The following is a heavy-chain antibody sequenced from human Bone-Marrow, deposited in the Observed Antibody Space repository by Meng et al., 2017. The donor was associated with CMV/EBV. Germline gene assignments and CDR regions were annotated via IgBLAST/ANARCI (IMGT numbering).Heavy chain of an antibody. CDR3: ARVGAAGNRRRFDY. CDR2: INPNSGGT. CDR1: GYTFTGYY. Sequence: ASVKVSCKASGYTFTGYYMHWVRQAPGQGLEWMGWINPNSGGTNYAQKFQGRVTMTRDTSISTAYMELRSLRSDDTAVYYCARVGAAGNRRRFDYWGQGTLVTVSS. J-gene: IGHJ4*02. V-gene: IGHV1-2*02. D-gene: IGHD6-13*01.